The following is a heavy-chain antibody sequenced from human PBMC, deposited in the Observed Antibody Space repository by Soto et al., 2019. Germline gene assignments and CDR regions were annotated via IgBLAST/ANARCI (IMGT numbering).Heavy chain of an antibody. CDR3: ARDIGPLEHNIVVVPAANAFDI. CDR2: IWYDGSNK. CDR1: GFTFSSYG. Sequence: GGSLRLSCAASGFTFSSYGMHWVRQAPGKGLEWVAVIWYDGSNKYYADSVKGRFTISRDNSKNTLYLQMNSLRAEYTAVYYCARDIGPLEHNIVVVPAANAFDIWGQGTMVTVSS. D-gene: IGHD2-2*01. V-gene: IGHV3-33*01. J-gene: IGHJ3*02.